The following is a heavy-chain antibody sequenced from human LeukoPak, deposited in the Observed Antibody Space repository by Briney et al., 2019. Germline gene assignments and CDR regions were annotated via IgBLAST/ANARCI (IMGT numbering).Heavy chain of an antibody. J-gene: IGHJ4*02. CDR1: GGSISSSSYY. Sequence: ASGTLSLTCTVSGGSISSSSYYWGWIRQPPGKGLEWIGSIYYSGSTYYNPSLKSRVTISVDTSKNQFSLKLSSVTAADTAVYYCARDLNSYGQYYFDYWGQGTLVTVSS. CDR2: IYYSGST. V-gene: IGHV4-39*07. D-gene: IGHD5-18*01. CDR3: ARDLNSYGQYYFDY.